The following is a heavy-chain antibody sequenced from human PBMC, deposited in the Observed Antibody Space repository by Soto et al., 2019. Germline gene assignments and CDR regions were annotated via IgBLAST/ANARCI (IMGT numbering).Heavy chain of an antibody. CDR1: GYTFTTYG. V-gene: IGHV1-18*01. Sequence: QVQLVQSGAEVRKPGASVKVSCKASGYTFTTYGITWVRQAPGQGLEWMGWISGYDGHTKYAQKFQGRIIMTTDTAXCTVYMDSRSLRSADTAVYYCAREGDMPYYYYGLDVWGQGTTVTVSS. CDR3: AREGDMPYYYYGLDV. CDR2: ISGYDGHT. D-gene: IGHD3-16*01. J-gene: IGHJ6*02.